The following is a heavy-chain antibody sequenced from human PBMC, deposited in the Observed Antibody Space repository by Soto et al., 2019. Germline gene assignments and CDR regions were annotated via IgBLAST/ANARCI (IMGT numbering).Heavy chain of an antibody. V-gene: IGHV1-46*01. CDR3: AKDQGPSPYCGGDCYGDAFDI. Sequence: ASVKVSCKASGYTFTSYYMHWVRQAPGQGLEWMGIINPSGGSTSYAQKFQGRVTMTRDTSTSTVYMELNSLRAEDTAVYYCAKDQGPSPYCGGDCYGDAFDIWGQGTMVTVSS. J-gene: IGHJ3*02. CDR2: INPSGGST. D-gene: IGHD2-21*01. CDR1: GYTFTSYY.